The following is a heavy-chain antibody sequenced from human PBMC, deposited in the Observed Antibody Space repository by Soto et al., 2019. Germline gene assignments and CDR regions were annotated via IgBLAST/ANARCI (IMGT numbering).Heavy chain of an antibody. CDR3: AKRHSSSWYEIFNAFDI. Sequence: EVQLLESGGGLVQPGGSLRLSCAASGFTFSSYAMSWVRQAPGKGLEWVSAISGSGGSTYYADSVKGRFTISRDNSKNTLYLQMNSLRAEDTAVYYCAKRHSSSWYEIFNAFDICGQGTMVTVSS. CDR1: GFTFSSYA. V-gene: IGHV3-23*01. D-gene: IGHD6-13*01. J-gene: IGHJ3*02. CDR2: ISGSGGST.